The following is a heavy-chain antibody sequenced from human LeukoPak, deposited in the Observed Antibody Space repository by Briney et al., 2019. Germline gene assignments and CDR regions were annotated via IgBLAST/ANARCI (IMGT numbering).Heavy chain of an antibody. CDR1: GFTFSSYS. V-gene: IGHV3-21*01. D-gene: IGHD4-23*01. Sequence: GGSLRLSCAASGFTFSSYSMNWVRQAPGKGLEWVSSISSSSSYIYYADSVKGRFTISRENAKNSLYLQMNRLRAEDTAVFYCHYGANSPPLEYRGQGTLVTVSS. J-gene: IGHJ4*02. CDR3: HYGANSPPLEY. CDR2: ISSSSSYI.